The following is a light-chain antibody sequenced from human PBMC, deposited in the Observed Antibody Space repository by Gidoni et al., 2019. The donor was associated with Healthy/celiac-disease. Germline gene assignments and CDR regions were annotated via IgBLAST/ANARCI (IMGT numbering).Light chain of an antibody. Sequence: DIQMTQSPSTLSASVGDRVTITCRASQSISSWLAWYQQKPGKAPKLLIYKASSLESRVPSRFSGSVSGTEFTLTISSLQPDDFATYYCQQYNSYSRWTFGQXTKVEIK. J-gene: IGKJ1*01. CDR3: QQYNSYSRWT. CDR2: KAS. V-gene: IGKV1-5*03. CDR1: QSISSW.